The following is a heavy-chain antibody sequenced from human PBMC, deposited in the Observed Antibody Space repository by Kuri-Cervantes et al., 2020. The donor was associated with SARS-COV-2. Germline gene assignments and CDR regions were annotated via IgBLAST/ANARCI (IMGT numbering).Heavy chain of an antibody. CDR3: ARVGFGDYEIDY. Sequence: SVKVSCKASGYTFTGYYMHWVRQAPGQGLEWMGWINPNSGGTNYAQKFQGRVTMTRDTSINTAYTELSRLRSDDTAVYYCARVGFGDYEIDYWGQGTLVTVSS. D-gene: IGHD4-17*01. CDR2: INPNSGGT. V-gene: IGHV1-2*02. CDR1: GYTFTGYY. J-gene: IGHJ4*02.